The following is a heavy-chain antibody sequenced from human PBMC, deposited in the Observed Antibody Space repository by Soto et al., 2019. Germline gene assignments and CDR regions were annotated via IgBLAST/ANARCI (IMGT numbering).Heavy chain of an antibody. Sequence: SGPTLVKPTQTLTLTCTFSGFSLSTSGVGVGWIRQPPGKALEWLALIYWDDDKRYSPSLKSRLTITKDTSKNQVVLTMTNMDPVDTATYYCAHSAGIVVVTAIPHVFDYWGQGTLVTVSS. J-gene: IGHJ4*02. D-gene: IGHD2-21*02. V-gene: IGHV2-5*02. CDR2: IYWDDDK. CDR1: GFSLSTSGVG. CDR3: AHSAGIVVVTAIPHVFDY.